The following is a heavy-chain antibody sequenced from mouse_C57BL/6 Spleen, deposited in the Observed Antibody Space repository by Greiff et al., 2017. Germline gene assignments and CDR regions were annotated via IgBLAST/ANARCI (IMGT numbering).Heavy chain of an antibody. CDR3: ARIYYGYARFSY. D-gene: IGHD2-2*01. Sequence: QVQLKESGPGLVQPSQSLSITCTVSGFSLTSYGVHWVRQSPGKGLEWLGVIWSGGSTDYNAAFISRLSISKDNSKSQVFFKMNSLQADDTAIYYCARIYYGYARFSYWGQGTLVTVSA. V-gene: IGHV2-2*01. J-gene: IGHJ3*01. CDR1: GFSLTSYG. CDR2: IWSGGST.